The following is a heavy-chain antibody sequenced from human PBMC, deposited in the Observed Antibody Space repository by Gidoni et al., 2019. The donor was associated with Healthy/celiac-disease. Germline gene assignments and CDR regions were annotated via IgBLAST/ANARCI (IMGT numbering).Heavy chain of an antibody. CDR2: ISGSGGST. CDR3: AKVDTAMVDYYYYYGMDV. CDR1: GFTFSSYA. Sequence: EVQLLESGGGLVQPGGSLRLSCAASGFTFSSYARSWVRQAPGKGLEWVSAISGSGGSTYYADSVKGRFTISRDNSKNTLYLQMNSLRAEDTAVYYCAKVDTAMVDYYYYYGMDVWGQGTTVTVSS. J-gene: IGHJ6*02. V-gene: IGHV3-23*01. D-gene: IGHD5-18*01.